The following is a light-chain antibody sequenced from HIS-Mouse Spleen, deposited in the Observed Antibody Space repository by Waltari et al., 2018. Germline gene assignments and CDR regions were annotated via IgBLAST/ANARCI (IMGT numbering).Light chain of an antibody. Sequence: EIVMTQSPATLSVSPGERATLSCRASQSVSSNLAWYQQKPGQAPRLLINGAFTRATGIPDRFSGSGSGTEFTLTISSMQSEDFAVYYCQQYNNWTRTFGQGTKVEIK. CDR1: QSVSSN. J-gene: IGKJ1*01. CDR2: GAF. CDR3: QQYNNWTRT. V-gene: IGKV3-15*01.